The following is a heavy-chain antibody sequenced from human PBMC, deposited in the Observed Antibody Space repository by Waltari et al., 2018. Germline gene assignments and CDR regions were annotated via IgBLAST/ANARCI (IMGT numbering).Heavy chain of an antibody. J-gene: IGHJ3*02. CDR1: GYTFTGYY. Sequence: QVQLVQSGAEVKKPGASVKVSCKASGYTFTGYYMHWVRQAPGQGLEWMGWINPKSGGTNYAQKFQGWVTMTRDTSISTAYMELSRLRSDDTAVYYCARDGPEDYGGNSNAFDIWGQGTMVTVSS. CDR2: INPKSGGT. V-gene: IGHV1-2*04. D-gene: IGHD4-17*01. CDR3: ARDGPEDYGGNSNAFDI.